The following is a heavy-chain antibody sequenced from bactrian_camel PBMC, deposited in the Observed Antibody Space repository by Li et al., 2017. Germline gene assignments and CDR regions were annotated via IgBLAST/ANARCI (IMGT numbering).Heavy chain of an antibody. D-gene: IGHD5*01. V-gene: IGHV3S25*01. CDR3: AARGGGGRVGCSGGHYGDADFGR. Sequence: LVESGGGSVQAGGSLRLSCAASGYTYSGNCMGWFRQAPGKKREGVAFIYTGSGSTYYADSVKGRFTLSEDSAKNTVYLQMNSLTPEDTAIYYCAARGGGGRVGCSGGHYGDADFGRWGQGTQVTVS. CDR2: IYTGSGST. CDR1: GYTYSGNC. J-gene: IGHJ6*01.